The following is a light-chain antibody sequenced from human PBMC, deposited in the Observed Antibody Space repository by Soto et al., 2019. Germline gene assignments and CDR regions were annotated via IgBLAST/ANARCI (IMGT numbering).Light chain of an antibody. Sequence: DSQMTQSPSSLSASVGDRVTITCRASQSVSTYLNWYFQKSGGAPKLLIHGVSKLENGTPSRFSGSGLATDFTLTINTLQPEDFAVYFCQQTYMVPYTFGQGTKVDIK. CDR2: GVS. CDR1: QSVSTY. CDR3: QQTYMVPYT. J-gene: IGKJ2*01. V-gene: IGKV1-39*01.